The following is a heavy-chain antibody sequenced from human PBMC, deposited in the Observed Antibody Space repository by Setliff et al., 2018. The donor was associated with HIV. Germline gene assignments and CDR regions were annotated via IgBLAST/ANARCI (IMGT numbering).Heavy chain of an antibody. CDR2: VSGGST. CDR3: AKDTGGYSHGYVDS. J-gene: IGHJ4*02. Sequence: GGSLRLSCAASGFTVSRNEMSWVCQAPGKGLEWISSVSGGSTYYADSVKGRFTISRDNSKNMLFLQMNSLRAEDTAVYYCAKDTGGYSHGYVDSWGQGTLVTVSS. CDR1: GFTVSRNE. V-gene: IGHV3-66*01. D-gene: IGHD5-18*01.